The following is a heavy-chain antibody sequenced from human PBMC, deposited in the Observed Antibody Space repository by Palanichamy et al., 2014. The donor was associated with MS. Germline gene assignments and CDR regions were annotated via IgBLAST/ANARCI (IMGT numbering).Heavy chain of an antibody. CDR2: IYYSGST. J-gene: IGHJ2*01. CDR1: GGSISSSSYY. D-gene: IGHD6-19*01. CDR3: ASADRLVAGTDWYFDL. V-gene: IGHV4-39*01. Sequence: QLQLQESGPGLVKPSETLSLTCTASGGSISSSSYYWGWIRQPPGKGLEWIGSIYYSGSTYYNPSLKSRVTISVDTSKNQFSLKLSSVTAADTAVYYCASADRLVAGTDWYFDLWGRGTLVTVSS.